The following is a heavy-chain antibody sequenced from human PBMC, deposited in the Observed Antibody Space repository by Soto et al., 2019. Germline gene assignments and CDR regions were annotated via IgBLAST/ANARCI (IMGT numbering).Heavy chain of an antibody. CDR2: MSWNRGSI. D-gene: IGHD3-16*02. Sequence: VQLVECGGGLVQPGRSLRLSCVASGFTFDDYAMHWVRQAPGKGLEWVSGMSWNRGSIVYADSVKGRFTISRDNAKNSLYLQMNSLRPEDSALYYCAKDISLGELSAPDHWGQGTLVTVSS. V-gene: IGHV3-9*01. CDR3: AKDISLGELSAPDH. J-gene: IGHJ4*02. CDR1: GFTFDDYA.